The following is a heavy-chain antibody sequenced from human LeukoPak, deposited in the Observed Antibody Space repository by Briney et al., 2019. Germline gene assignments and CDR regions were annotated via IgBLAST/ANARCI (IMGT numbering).Heavy chain of an antibody. CDR3: ARMVRLDY. Sequence: PGGSLRLSCAASGFTLSNSWMSWVRQAPGKGLEWVANIKQDGSEKYYGDSVKGRFSISRDNAKNSLYLQMNSLRAEDTAVYYCARMVRLDYWRQGTLVTVSS. CDR2: IKQDGSEK. CDR1: GFTLSNSW. D-gene: IGHD3-10*01. V-gene: IGHV3-7*02. J-gene: IGHJ4*02.